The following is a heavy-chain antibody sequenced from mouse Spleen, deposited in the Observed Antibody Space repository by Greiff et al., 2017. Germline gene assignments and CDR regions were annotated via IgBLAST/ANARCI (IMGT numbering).Heavy chain of an antibody. CDR1: GYTFSSFW. CDR2: IYPGSGHT. D-gene: IGHD1-1*01. J-gene: IGHJ1*03. Sequence: QVQLQQPGAELVKPGASVKMSCKASGYTFSSFWITWVKQRLGQGLEWIGDIYPGSGHTNYNEKFKRKAKMTVDTSSSTAYMQLSSLTSEDSAVYYCARSYGSRHWYFDVWGTGTTVTVSS. V-gene: IGHV1-55*01. CDR3: ARSYGSRHWYFDV.